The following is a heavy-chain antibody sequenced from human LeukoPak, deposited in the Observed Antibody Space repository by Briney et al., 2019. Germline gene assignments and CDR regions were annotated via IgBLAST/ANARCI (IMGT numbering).Heavy chain of an antibody. D-gene: IGHD3-22*01. Sequence: ASVKVSCKASGGTFSSYAISWVRQAPGQGLEWMGWISAYNGNTNYAQKLQGRVTMTTDTSTSTAYMELRSLRSDDTAVYYCARGDGAYYYDSSGHAFDIWGQGTMVTVSS. CDR1: GGTFSSYA. CDR3: ARGDGAYYYDSSGHAFDI. J-gene: IGHJ3*02. CDR2: ISAYNGNT. V-gene: IGHV1-18*01.